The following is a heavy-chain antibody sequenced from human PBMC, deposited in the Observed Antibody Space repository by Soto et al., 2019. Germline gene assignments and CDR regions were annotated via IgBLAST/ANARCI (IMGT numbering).Heavy chain of an antibody. CDR2: IWYDGSNK. J-gene: IGHJ3*02. CDR1: GFTFSSYG. V-gene: IGHV3-33*01. CDR3: ARDSPWEGGAFDI. Sequence: QVQLVESGGGVVQPGRSLRLSCAASGFTFSSYGMHWVRQAPGKGLEWVAVIWYDGSNKYYADSVKGRFTISRDNSKNRLYLQKNSLRAEDTAVYYCARDSPWEGGAFDIWGQGTMVTVSS. D-gene: IGHD1-26*01.